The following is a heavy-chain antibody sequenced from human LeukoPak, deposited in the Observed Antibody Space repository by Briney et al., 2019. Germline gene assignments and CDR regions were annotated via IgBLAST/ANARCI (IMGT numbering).Heavy chain of an antibody. CDR2: ISGSGGST. CDR3: AIVIGSGWSHDY. J-gene: IGHJ4*02. D-gene: IGHD6-19*01. Sequence: GGSLRLSCAASGFTFSSYAMSWVRQAPGKGLEWVLAISGSGGSTYYADSVKGRFTISRDNSKNTLYLQMNSLRAEDTAVYYCAIVIGSGWSHDYWGQGTLVTVSS. CDR1: GFTFSSYA. V-gene: IGHV3-23*01.